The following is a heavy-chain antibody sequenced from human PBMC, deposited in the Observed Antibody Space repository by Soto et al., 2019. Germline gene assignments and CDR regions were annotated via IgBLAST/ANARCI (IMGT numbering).Heavy chain of an antibody. CDR1: GGSISSSSHY. J-gene: IGHJ4*02. CDR3: ARHPSSGWLFDY. D-gene: IGHD6-19*01. Sequence: QLQLQESGPGLVKPSETLSLTCTVSGGSISSSSHYWGWIRQPPGKGLEWIGSIYYSGSTYYNPSLKSRVTISVDTSKNQFSLKLSSVTAADTAVYYCARHPSSGWLFDYWGQGTLVTVSS. V-gene: IGHV4-39*01. CDR2: IYYSGST.